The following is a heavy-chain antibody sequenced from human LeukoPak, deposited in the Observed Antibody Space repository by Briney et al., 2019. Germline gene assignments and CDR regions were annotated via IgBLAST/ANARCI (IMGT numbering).Heavy chain of an antibody. J-gene: IGHJ4*02. V-gene: IGHV4-39*07. D-gene: IGHD1-26*01. CDR2: IYYSGST. Sequence: SETLSLTCTVSGGSISSSSYYWGWIRQPPGKGLEWIGSIYYSGSTYYNPSLKSRVTISVDTSKNQFSLKLSSVTAEDTAVYYCARVTLSYCGYWGQGTLVTVSS. CDR1: GGSISSSSYY. CDR3: ARVTLSYCGY.